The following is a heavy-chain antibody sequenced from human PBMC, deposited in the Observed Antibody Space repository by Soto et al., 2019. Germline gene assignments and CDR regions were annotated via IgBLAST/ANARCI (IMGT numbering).Heavy chain of an antibody. D-gene: IGHD6-13*01. Sequence: ASVKVSCKASGYTFTSYGISWVRQAPGQGLEWMGWISAYNGNTNYAQKLQGRVTMTTDTSTSTAYMELRSLRSDDTAVYYCARGYSSSLGGPVDNRFDPWGQGTLVTVSS. J-gene: IGHJ5*02. CDR2: ISAYNGNT. CDR3: ARGYSSSLGGPVDNRFDP. V-gene: IGHV1-18*01. CDR1: GYTFTSYG.